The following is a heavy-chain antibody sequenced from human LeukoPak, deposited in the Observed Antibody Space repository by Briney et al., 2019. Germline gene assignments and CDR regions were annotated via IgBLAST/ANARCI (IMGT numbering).Heavy chain of an antibody. CDR2: IYYCGST. CDR1: GGSISSYY. J-gene: IGHJ4*02. V-gene: IGHV4-59*08. Sequence: SETLSLTCTVSGGSISSYYWSWIRQPPGKGLEWIGYIYYCGSTNYNPSLKSRVTISVDTSKNQFSLKLSSVTAADTAVYYCARHRINYYDSSGYYYFDYWGQGALVTVSS. CDR3: ARHRINYYDSSGYYYFDY. D-gene: IGHD3-22*01.